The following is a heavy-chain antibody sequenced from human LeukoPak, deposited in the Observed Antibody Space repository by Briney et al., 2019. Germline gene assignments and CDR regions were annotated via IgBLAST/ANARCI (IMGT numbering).Heavy chain of an antibody. D-gene: IGHD6-13*01. Sequence: SETLSLTCTVSGGSISSSSYYWGWIRQPPGKGLEWIGSIYYSGSTHYNPSLKSRVTISVDTSKNQFSLKLSSVTAADTAVYYCARDVVAAAGSFDYWGQGTQVTVSS. J-gene: IGHJ4*02. CDR1: GGSISSSSYY. CDR3: ARDVVAAAGSFDY. CDR2: IYYSGST. V-gene: IGHV4-39*07.